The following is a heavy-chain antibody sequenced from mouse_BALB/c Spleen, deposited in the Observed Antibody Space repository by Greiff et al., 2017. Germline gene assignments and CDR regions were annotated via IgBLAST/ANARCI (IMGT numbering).Heavy chain of an antibody. Sequence: EVKVVESGGGLVQPGGSRKLSCAASGFTFSSFGMHWVRQAPEKGLEWVAYISSGSSTIYYADTVKGRFTISRDNPKNTLFLQMTSLRSEDTAMYYCARGITTGAMDYWGQGTSVTVSS. CDR3: ARGITTGAMDY. V-gene: IGHV5-17*02. J-gene: IGHJ4*01. CDR1: GFTFSSFG. CDR2: ISSGSSTI. D-gene: IGHD2-4*01.